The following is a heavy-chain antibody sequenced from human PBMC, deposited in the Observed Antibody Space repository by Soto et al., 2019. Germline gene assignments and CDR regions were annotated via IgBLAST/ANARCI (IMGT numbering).Heavy chain of an antibody. CDR1: GGSISSGGYY. Sequence: QVQLQESGPGLVKPSQTLSLTCTVSGGSISSGGYYWSWIRQHPGKGLEWIGYIYYSGSTYYNPSLNRRVTISVDTSKNQFSLKLSSVTAADTAVYYCAREWRDYYFDYWGQGTLVTVSS. CDR2: IYYSGST. J-gene: IGHJ4*02. V-gene: IGHV4-31*03. CDR3: AREWRDYYFDY.